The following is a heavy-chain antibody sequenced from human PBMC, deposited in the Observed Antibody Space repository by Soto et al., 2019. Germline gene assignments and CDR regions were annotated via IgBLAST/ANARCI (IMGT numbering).Heavy chain of an antibody. CDR1: GYTFTSYG. Sequence: ASVNVSCRASGYTFTSYGISWVRQAPGQGLEWMGCISAYNGNTNYAQKLQGRVTMTTDTSTSTAYMELRSLRSDDTAVYYCARDIVVVVAAPRRKEYYYYYGMDVWGQGTTVTVSS. CDR2: ISAYNGNT. J-gene: IGHJ6*02. D-gene: IGHD2-15*01. V-gene: IGHV1-18*04. CDR3: ARDIVVVVAAPRRKEYYYYYGMDV.